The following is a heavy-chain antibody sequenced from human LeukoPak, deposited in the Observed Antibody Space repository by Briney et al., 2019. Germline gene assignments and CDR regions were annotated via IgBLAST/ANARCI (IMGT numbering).Heavy chain of an antibody. CDR1: GFTFSRYW. CDR2: INQDGGDK. J-gene: IGHJ4*02. V-gene: IGHV3-7*01. Sequence: PGGSLRLSCAASGFTFSRYWMSWVRQAPGMGLEWVANINQDGGDKYHADSVKGRFTISRDNAKNSLYLQMNSLRAEDTAVYYCARDHDGKDYWGQGTLVTVSS. CDR3: ARDHDGKDY.